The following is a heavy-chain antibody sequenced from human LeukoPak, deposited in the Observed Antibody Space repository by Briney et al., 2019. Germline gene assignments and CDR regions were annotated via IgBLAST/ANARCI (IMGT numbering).Heavy chain of an antibody. V-gene: IGHV1-2*02. CDR2: INPNSGDT. Sequence: ASVKVSCKASGCIFTGYYMHWVRQAPGQGLECMGWINPNSGDTNYAQKFQGRVTMTRDTSISTAYMELSRLRSDDTAVYYCARVRYRLAETYIDYWGQGTLVTVSS. J-gene: IGHJ4*02. D-gene: IGHD3-16*01. CDR1: GCIFTGYY. CDR3: ARVRYRLAETYIDY.